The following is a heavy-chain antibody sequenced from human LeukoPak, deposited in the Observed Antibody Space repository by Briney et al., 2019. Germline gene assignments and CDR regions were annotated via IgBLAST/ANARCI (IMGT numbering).Heavy chain of an antibody. D-gene: IGHD2-15*01. CDR3: ARLVTIYSPFDP. V-gene: IGHV4-39*07. Sequence: SETLSLTCSVSGDSINSSGNYWGWIRQPPGKALEWIGSISYSGMTYYNPSLKSRVTISVDTSKNQFSLKLSSVTAADTAVYYCARLVTIYSPFDPWGQGILVTVSS. CDR2: ISYSGMT. CDR1: GDSINSSGNY. J-gene: IGHJ5*02.